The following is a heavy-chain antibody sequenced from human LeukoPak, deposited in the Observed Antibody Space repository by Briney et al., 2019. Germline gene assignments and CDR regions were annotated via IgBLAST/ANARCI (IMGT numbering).Heavy chain of an antibody. Sequence: GGSLRLSCAASGFTFSSYWMSWVRQAPGKGLEWVANIKQDGSEKYYVDSVKGRFTISRDNAKNSLYLQMNSLRAEDTAVYYCAKDQVRGYSYGIKDYWGQEPWSPSPQ. CDR1: GFTFSSYW. V-gene: IGHV3-7*01. CDR3: AKDQVRGYSYGIKDY. D-gene: IGHD5-18*01. J-gene: IGHJ4*01. CDR2: IKQDGSEK.